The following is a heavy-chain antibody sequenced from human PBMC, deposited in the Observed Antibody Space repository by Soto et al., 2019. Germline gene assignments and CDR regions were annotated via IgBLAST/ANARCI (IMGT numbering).Heavy chain of an antibody. Sequence: GGSLRLSCAASGFTFSSYAMNWVRQAPGKGLEWVSSISGNGDTTYFADSVKGRFTISRDNSKNTLYVQMNSLRAEDTAVYYCGKAMHTHYYNMDVWGRGTTVTVSS. D-gene: IGHD2-21*01. CDR1: GFTFSSYA. CDR3: GKAMHTHYYNMDV. J-gene: IGHJ6*02. CDR2: ISGNGDTT. V-gene: IGHV3-23*01.